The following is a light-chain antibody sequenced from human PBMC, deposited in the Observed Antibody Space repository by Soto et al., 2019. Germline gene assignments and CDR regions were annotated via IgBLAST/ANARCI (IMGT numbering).Light chain of an antibody. Sequence: EIVLTQSPGTLSLSPGERATLSCRASQSVSSSYLAWYQQKPGQAPRLLVYSASTRATGVPDRFSGSGSGTEFTLTISRLEPVDFAVYYCQQFGNSVYTFGQGTNLEMK. V-gene: IGKV3-20*01. J-gene: IGKJ2*01. CDR1: QSVSSSY. CDR3: QQFGNSVYT. CDR2: SAS.